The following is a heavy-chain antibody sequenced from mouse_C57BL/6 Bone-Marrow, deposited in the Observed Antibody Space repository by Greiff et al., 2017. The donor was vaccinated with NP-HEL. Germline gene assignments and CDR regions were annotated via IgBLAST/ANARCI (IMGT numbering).Heavy chain of an antibody. CDR2: IYPGDGDT. Sequence: QVQLQQSGPELVKPGASVKISCKASGYAFSSSRMNWVKQRPGKGLEWIGRIYPGDGDTNYNGKFKGKATLTADKSSSTAYMQLSSLTSEDSAVYFCARITTVVRRGYYFDYWGQGTTLTVSS. CDR1: GYAFSSSR. D-gene: IGHD1-1*01. V-gene: IGHV1-82*01. CDR3: ARITTVVRRGYYFDY. J-gene: IGHJ2*01.